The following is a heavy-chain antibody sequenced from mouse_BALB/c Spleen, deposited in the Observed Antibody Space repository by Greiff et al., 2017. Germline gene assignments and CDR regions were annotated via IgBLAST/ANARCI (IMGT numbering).Heavy chain of an antibody. D-gene: IGHD1-1*01. CDR1: GYTFTSYW. V-gene: IGHV1S22*01. CDR3: TRLTTVVAHFDY. CDR2: IYPGSGST. Sequence: LQHPGSELVRPGASVKLSCKASGYTFTSYWMHWVKQRPGQGLEWIGNIYPGSGSTNYDEKFKSKATLTVDTSSSTAYMQLSSLTSEDSAVYYCTRLTTVVAHFDYWGQGTTLTVSS. J-gene: IGHJ2*01.